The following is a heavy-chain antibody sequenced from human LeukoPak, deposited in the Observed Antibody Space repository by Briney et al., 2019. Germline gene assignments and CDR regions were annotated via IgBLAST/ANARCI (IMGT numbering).Heavy chain of an antibody. J-gene: IGHJ5*02. V-gene: IGHV3-48*03. CDR1: GFTFSSYE. Sequence: GGSLRLSCAASGFTFSSYEMNWVRQAPGKGLEWVPYVSSSGSTIYYADSVKGRFTISRDNAKNSLYLQMNSLRAEDTAVYYCARGSGYYYDSSGYYSSWFDPWGQGTLVTVSS. D-gene: IGHD3-22*01. CDR3: ARGSGYYYDSSGYYSSWFDP. CDR2: VSSSGSTI.